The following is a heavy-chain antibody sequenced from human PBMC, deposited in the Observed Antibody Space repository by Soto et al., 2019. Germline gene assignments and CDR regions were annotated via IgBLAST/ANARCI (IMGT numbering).Heavy chain of an antibody. J-gene: IGHJ6*03. CDR1: GYTFTNHY. CDR3: ARVAGISSPVGDNYYYMDV. CDR2: INPSGGST. D-gene: IGHD2-21*02. Sequence: ASVKVSCKASGYTFTNHYMDWVRQAPGQGLEWVGIINPSGGSTSYAQKFKGRVIMTSDTSTSTVYMDLSSLRSEDTAVYYCARVAGISSPVGDNYYYMDVWGKGTTVTVSS. V-gene: IGHV1-46*03.